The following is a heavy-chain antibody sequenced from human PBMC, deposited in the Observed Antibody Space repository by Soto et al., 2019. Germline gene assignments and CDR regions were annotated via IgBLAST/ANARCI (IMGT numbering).Heavy chain of an antibody. Sequence: GGSLRLSCAASGFTFSSYWMHWVRQAPGKGLVWVSRINSDGTSTTYADSVKGRFTISRDNAKNTLYLQMNSLRAEDTAVYYCVRTSLVVARATREDHWGQGTLVTVSS. CDR1: GFTFSSYW. CDR3: VRTSLVVARATREDH. D-gene: IGHD2-8*02. CDR2: INSDGTST. J-gene: IGHJ4*02. V-gene: IGHV3-74*01.